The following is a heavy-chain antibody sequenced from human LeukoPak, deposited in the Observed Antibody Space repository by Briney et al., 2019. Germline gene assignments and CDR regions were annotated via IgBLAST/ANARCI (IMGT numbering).Heavy chain of an antibody. Sequence: SETLSLTCTVSGGSISSYYWGWIRQPAGKGLEWIGRIYTSGSTNYNPSLKSRVTMSVDTSKNQFSLKLSSVTAADTAVYYCASERYCSSTSCYIGRAFDIWGQGTMVTVSS. CDR2: IYTSGST. CDR1: GGSISSYY. V-gene: IGHV4-4*07. D-gene: IGHD2-2*02. CDR3: ASERYCSSTSCYIGRAFDI. J-gene: IGHJ3*02.